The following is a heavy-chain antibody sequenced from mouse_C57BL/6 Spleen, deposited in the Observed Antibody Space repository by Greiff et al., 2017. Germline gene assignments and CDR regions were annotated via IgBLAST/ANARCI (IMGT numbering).Heavy chain of an antibody. D-gene: IGHD2-3*01. V-gene: IGHV1-55*01. CDR1: GYTFTSYW. J-gene: IGHJ4*01. Sequence: QVHVKQPGAELVKPGASVKMSCKASGYTFTSYWITWVKQRPGQGLEWIGDIYPGSGSTNYNEKFKSKATLTVDTSSSTAYMQLSSLTSEDSAVYYCARMDGYYAMDYWGQGTSVTVSS. CDR3: ARMDGYYAMDY. CDR2: IYPGSGST.